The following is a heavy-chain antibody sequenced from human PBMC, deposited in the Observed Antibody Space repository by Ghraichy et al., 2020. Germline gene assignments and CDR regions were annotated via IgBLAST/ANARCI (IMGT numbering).Heavy chain of an antibody. V-gene: IGHV3-7*01. D-gene: IGHD1-1*01. CDR3: VREGGTQLKWFDP. CDR1: GFNFRIYW. CDR2: INQGGSEK. J-gene: IGHJ5*02. Sequence: GGSLRLSCAASGFNFRIYWMSWVRQAPGKGPEWVANINQGGSEKYYVASVEGRFTISRDNAKNSLYLQMNGLRVEDTALYYCVREGGTQLKWFDPWGQGTLVTVSS.